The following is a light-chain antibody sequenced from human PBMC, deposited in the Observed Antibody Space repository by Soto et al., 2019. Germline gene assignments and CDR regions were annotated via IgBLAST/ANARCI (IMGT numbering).Light chain of an antibody. CDR1: ESISSY. J-gene: IGKJ1*01. Sequence: DIQMTQSPSSLSASVGDRVTITCRASESISSYLNWYQQKPGKAPKLLIYDASSLQSGVPSRFSGSGSGTDFTLTVSSLQPEDFAIYFCQRSYSTPWTFGHGTKVEIK. CDR2: DAS. CDR3: QRSYSTPWT. V-gene: IGKV1-39*01.